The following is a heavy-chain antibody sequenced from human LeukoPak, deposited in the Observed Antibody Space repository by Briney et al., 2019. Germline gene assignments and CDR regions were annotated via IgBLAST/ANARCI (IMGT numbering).Heavy chain of an antibody. J-gene: IGHJ5*02. Sequence: SETLSLTCAVYGGSFSGYYWSWNRQPPGKGLEWIGEINHSGSTNYNPSLKSRVTISVDTSKNQFSLKLSSVTAADTAVYYCARRRYGGNSRWFDPWGQGTLVTVSS. CDR2: INHSGST. V-gene: IGHV4-34*01. CDR3: ARRRYGGNSRWFDP. CDR1: GGSFSGYY. D-gene: IGHD4-23*01.